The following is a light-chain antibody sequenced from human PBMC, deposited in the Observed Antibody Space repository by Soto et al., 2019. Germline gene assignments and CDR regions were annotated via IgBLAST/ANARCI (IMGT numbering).Light chain of an antibody. V-gene: IGKV3-15*01. Sequence: EIVMAQSPATLSVSPGGRATLSCRASQSISGALAWYQQKPGQAPRLLIYGASTRATSFPARFSGSGSGTDFSLTISSLQSEDFAVYYCQQYNNWLWTFGQGTKVEIK. CDR3: QQYNNWLWT. J-gene: IGKJ1*01. CDR1: QSISGA. CDR2: GAS.